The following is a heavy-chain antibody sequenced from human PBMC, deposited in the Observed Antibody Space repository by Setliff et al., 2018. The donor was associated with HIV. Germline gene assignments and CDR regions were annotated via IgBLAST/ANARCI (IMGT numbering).Heavy chain of an antibody. CDR3: GRSGKSGELYAY. J-gene: IGHJ4*02. V-gene: IGHV5-51*01. CDR2: IYPIDSDT. D-gene: IGHD3-10*01. CDR1: GYSFTNYW. Sequence: PGESLKISCKGSGYSFTNYWVGWVRQMPGRGLEWMGIIYPIDSDTKYGPSFWGRVTISVDKSTNTAYLHWNSLRPADTAMYYCGRSGKSGELYAYWSQGTQVTVSS.